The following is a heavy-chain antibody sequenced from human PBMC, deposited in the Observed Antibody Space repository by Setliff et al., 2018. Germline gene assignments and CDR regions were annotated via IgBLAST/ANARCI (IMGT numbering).Heavy chain of an antibody. CDR1: GFTFSSYW. D-gene: IGHD3-10*01. Sequence: GESLRPSCAASGFTFSSYWMHWVRQAPGKGLVWVSRINSDGSSTSYADSVKGRFTISRDNAKNTPYLQMNSLRAEDTAVYYCARDSAHITNDYWGQGTLVTVSS. V-gene: IGHV3-74*01. CDR2: INSDGSST. CDR3: ARDSAHITNDY. J-gene: IGHJ4*02.